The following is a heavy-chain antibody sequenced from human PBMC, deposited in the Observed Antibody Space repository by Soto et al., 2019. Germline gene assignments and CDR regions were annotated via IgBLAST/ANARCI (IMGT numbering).Heavy chain of an antibody. CDR1: GFTFTDYW. CDR3: AKLPPRAQRLARSYFDY. Sequence: GESLKISCKASGFTFTDYWIGWLRQMPGKGLEWMGIIFPDDSDTKYSPSFQGQVIISADRSITTAYLQMSSLKASDTAIYYCAKLPPRAQRLARSYFDYWGQGTPVTVSS. D-gene: IGHD3-9*01. CDR2: IFPDDSDT. J-gene: IGHJ4*02. V-gene: IGHV5-51*01.